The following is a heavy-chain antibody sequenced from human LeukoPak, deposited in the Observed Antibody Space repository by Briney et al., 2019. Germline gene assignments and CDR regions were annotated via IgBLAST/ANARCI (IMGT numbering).Heavy chain of an antibody. V-gene: IGHV4-30-2*01. CDR1: GGSISSGGYS. Sequence: PSETLSLTCAVSGGSISSGGYSWSWIRQPPGKGLEWIGYIYHSGSTYYNPSLKSRVTISVDRSKNQFSLKLSSVTAADTAVYYCARGARIADYYYGMDVWGQGTTVTVSS. J-gene: IGHJ6*02. CDR3: ARGARIADYYYGMDV. D-gene: IGHD1-14*01. CDR2: IYHSGST.